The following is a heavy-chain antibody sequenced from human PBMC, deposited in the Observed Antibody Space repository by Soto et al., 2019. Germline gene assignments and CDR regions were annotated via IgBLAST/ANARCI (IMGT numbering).Heavy chain of an antibody. CDR2: IYPGDSDT. D-gene: IGHD5-12*01. V-gene: IGHV5-51*01. CDR1: GYSFTSYW. Sequence: GQTLKISCKGSGYSFTSYWIGWVRQMPGKGLEWMGIIYPGDSDTRYSPSVQGQVTIAADKSISTAYLQWSSLKAADTAMYYCASLRDGYPPGYFDYWGQGTLVTVSS. J-gene: IGHJ4*02. CDR3: ASLRDGYPPGYFDY.